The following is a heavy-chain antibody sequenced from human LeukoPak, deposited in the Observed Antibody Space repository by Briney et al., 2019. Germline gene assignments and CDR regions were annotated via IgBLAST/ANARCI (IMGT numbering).Heavy chain of an antibody. CDR2: INSDGSST. J-gene: IGHJ6*02. CDR3: ARDKILWFGPTWGMDV. Sequence: QPGGSLRLSCAASGFTFSSYGMHWVRQAPGKGLVWVSRINSDGSSTSYADSVKGRFTISRDNAKNTLYLQMNSLRAEDTAVYYCARDKILWFGPTWGMDVWGQGTTVTVSS. D-gene: IGHD3-10*01. V-gene: IGHV3-74*01. CDR1: GFTFSSYG.